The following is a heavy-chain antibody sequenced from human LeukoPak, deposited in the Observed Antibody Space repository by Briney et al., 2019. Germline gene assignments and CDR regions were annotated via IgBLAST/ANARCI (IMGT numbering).Heavy chain of an antibody. CDR1: GFTFSTYG. Sequence: PGRSLRLSCAASGFTFSTYGMHWVRQAPGKGLEWVAVIWDDGSNENYADSVKGRFTISRDNSKKTLYLQMDSLRAEDTAVYYCARDKDPYSFDYWGQGTLVTVSS. CDR3: ARDKDPYSFDY. J-gene: IGHJ4*02. D-gene: IGHD3-16*02. CDR2: IWDDGSNE. V-gene: IGHV3-33*01.